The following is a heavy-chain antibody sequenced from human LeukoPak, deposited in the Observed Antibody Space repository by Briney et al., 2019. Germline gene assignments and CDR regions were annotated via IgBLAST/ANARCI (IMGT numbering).Heavy chain of an antibody. J-gene: IGHJ4*02. CDR3: ARGYGDYARRFDY. Sequence: SQTLSLTCTVSGGSISSDTYYWNRIRQPAGKGLEWIGRIYTSGSTNYNPSLKSRVTISVDTSRNQFSLKLSSVTAADTAVYYCARGYGDYARRFDYWGQGTLVTVSS. V-gene: IGHV4-61*02. CDR2: IYTSGST. CDR1: GGSISSDTYY. D-gene: IGHD4-17*01.